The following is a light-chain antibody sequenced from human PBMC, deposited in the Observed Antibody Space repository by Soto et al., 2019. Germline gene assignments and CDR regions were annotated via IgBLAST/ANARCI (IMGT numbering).Light chain of an antibody. J-gene: IGKJ4*01. CDR3: QKRMT. CDR2: DAY. Sequence: EIVLTQSPATLSLSPRERATLSCRASQRVSSYLAWYQQKPGQDPRLLIYDAYNRATGIPARFSGSGSETDFTLTISSLEHEDFAVYYCQKRMTFCGRTKVEI. CDR1: QRVSSY. V-gene: IGKV3-11*01.